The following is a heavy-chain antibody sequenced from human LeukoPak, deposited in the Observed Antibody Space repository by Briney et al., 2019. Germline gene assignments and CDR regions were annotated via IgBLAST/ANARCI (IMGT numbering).Heavy chain of an antibody. J-gene: IGHJ1*01. CDR3: ARPTTVTTHYFQH. CDR1: GDSISSYY. D-gene: IGHD4-17*01. CDR2: INHSGST. Sequence: SETLSLTCTVSGDSISSYYWNWIRQPPGKGLEWIGEINHSGSTNYNPSLKSRVTISVDTSKNQFSLRLSSVTAADTAVYYCARPTTVTTHYFQHWGQGTLVTVSS. V-gene: IGHV4-34*01.